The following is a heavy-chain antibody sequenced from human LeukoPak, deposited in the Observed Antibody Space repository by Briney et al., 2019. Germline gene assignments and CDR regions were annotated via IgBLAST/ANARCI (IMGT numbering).Heavy chain of an antibody. CDR3: ARGSSYLALYGSGSYYPR. V-gene: IGHV4-34*01. CDR2: INHSGST. CDR1: GGSFSGYY. Sequence: SETLSLTCAVYGGSFSGYYWSWIRQPPGKGLEWIGEINHSGSTNYNPSLKSRVTISVDTSKNQFSLKLSSVTAADTAVYYCARGSSYLALYGSGSYYPRWGQGTLVTVSS. D-gene: IGHD3-10*01. J-gene: IGHJ4*02.